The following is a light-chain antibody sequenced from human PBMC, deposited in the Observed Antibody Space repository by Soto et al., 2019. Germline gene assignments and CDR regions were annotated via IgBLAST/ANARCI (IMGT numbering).Light chain of an antibody. V-gene: IGLV2-14*01. CDR3: SSYTSSSPYV. CDR1: SSDVGGYNY. CDR2: DVS. J-gene: IGLJ1*01. Sequence: QSSLTQPASVSGSPGQSITISCTGTSSDVGGYNYVSWCQQHPGKAPKLMIYDVSNRPSGVSNRFSGSKSGNTASLTISGLQAEDEADYYCSSYTSSSPYVFGTGTRSPS.